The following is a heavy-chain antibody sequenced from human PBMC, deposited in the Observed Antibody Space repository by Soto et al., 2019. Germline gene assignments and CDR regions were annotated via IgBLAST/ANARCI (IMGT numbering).Heavy chain of an antibody. Sequence: QITLQESGPTLVKPTQTLTLTCTFSGFSFTTAGVAVGWIRQTPGGALEWLTLIYYNDDRRFSPSLKTRLTSTGDTSQNQVVLSLTNVDPGDTATYFCAHSDGGYEIIYFDFWGQGIPVTVSS. J-gene: IGHJ4*02. CDR3: AHSDGGYEIIYFDF. CDR2: IYYNDDR. D-gene: IGHD5-12*01. V-gene: IGHV2-5*01. CDR1: GFSFTTAGVA.